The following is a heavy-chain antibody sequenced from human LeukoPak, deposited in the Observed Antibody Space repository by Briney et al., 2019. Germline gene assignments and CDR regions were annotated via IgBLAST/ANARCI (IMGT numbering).Heavy chain of an antibody. J-gene: IGHJ4*02. Sequence: PSETLSLTCTVSGVSISSYYWSWIRQPPGKGLEWIGYIYYSGGTNYNPSLKSRVTISVDTSKNQFSLKLSSVTAADTAVYYCASSGGYYDSSGYPLPFDYWGQGTLVTVSS. V-gene: IGHV4-59*08. CDR1: GVSISSYY. CDR3: ASSGGYYDSSGYPLPFDY. D-gene: IGHD3-22*01. CDR2: IYYSGGT.